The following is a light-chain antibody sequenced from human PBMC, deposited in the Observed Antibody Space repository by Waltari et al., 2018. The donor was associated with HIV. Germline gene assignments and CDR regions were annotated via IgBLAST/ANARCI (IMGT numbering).Light chain of an antibody. V-gene: IGLV3-21*02. CDR2: DDS. Sequence: SYVLTPPPSVSVAPGQTARITCWGNNIGSKNLHWYQQKPGQAPVLAVYDDSDRPSGIPERFSGSNSGNTATLTISRVEAGDEADYYCQVWDSSSDHPYVFGTGTKVTVL. CDR1: NIGSKN. CDR3: QVWDSSSDHPYV. J-gene: IGLJ1*01.